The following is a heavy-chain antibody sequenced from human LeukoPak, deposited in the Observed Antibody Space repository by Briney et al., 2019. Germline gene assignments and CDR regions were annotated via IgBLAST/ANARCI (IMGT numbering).Heavy chain of an antibody. J-gene: IGHJ6*03. D-gene: IGHD4-23*01. CDR1: GFTLSSFA. V-gene: IGHV3-23*01. CDR2: ISDNGIGT. CDR3: AKYKGNSHYYYYMDV. Sequence: PGGSLRLSCAASGFTLSSFAMSWVRQAPGKGLEWVSAISDNGIGTYYADSVKGRFTVSRDNSKNTLYLQMSSLRAEDTAVYYCAKYKGNSHYYYYMDVWGKGTTVTVSS.